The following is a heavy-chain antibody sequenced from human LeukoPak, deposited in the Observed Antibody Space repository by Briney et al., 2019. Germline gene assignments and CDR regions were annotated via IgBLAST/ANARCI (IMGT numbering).Heavy chain of an antibody. CDR1: GYTLTELS. V-gene: IGHV1-24*01. CDR3: ATVVITTFNFDY. CDR2: FDPEDGET. D-gene: IGHD3-22*01. J-gene: IGHJ4*02. Sequence: ASVKVSCKVSGYTLTELSMHWVRQAPGKGLEWMGGFDPEDGETIYAQKFQGRVTMTEDTSTDTAYMELSSLRYEDTAVYYCATVVITTFNFDYWGQGTLVTVSS.